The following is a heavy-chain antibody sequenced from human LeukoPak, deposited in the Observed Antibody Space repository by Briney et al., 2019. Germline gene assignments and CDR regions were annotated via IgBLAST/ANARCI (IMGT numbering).Heavy chain of an antibody. CDR2: IYYSGRT. J-gene: IGHJ4*02. V-gene: IGHV4-39*01. CDR3: PRQSFGTGAQLLLFDC. Sequence: AETLSPTCTVSGWSISSSSYYWVWIPHSPGKGLEGIGTIYYSGRTNYKPSLKSRVTIYVDTPKNQFSLKLSSVTDADTAVYYCPRQSFGTGAQLLLFDCFGQGGLVTVSS. CDR1: GWSISSSSYY. D-gene: IGHD2-2*01.